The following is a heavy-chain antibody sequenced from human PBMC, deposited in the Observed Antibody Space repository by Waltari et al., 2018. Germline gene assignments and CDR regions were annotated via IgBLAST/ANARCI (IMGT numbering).Heavy chain of an antibody. Sequence: QVQLQESGPGLVKPSETLSLTCAVSGYSISSGSYWGWIRQPPGKGLEWSGSIYHSGSTYYNPSLKSPVTISVDTSKNQFSLKLSSVTAADTAVYYCARTGDSSSWYWWFDPWGQGTLVTVSS. J-gene: IGHJ5*02. CDR3: ARTGDSSSWYWWFDP. CDR2: IYHSGST. V-gene: IGHV4-38-2*01. D-gene: IGHD6-13*01. CDR1: GYSISSGSY.